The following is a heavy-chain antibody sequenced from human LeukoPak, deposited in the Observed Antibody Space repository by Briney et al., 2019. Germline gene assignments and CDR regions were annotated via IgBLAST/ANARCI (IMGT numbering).Heavy chain of an antibody. CDR2: IFYVGST. J-gene: IGHJ4*02. V-gene: IGHV4-59*08. Sequence: SETQSLTCTVSGGSISGNYWSWIRQPLGKGLEWIGYIFYVGSTIYNPSLKSRVTISVDTSKSQFSLQLSSVTAADTAVYYCARIITGTVALDYWGQGTLVTVSS. D-gene: IGHD1-14*01. CDR1: GGSISGNY. CDR3: ARIITGTVALDY.